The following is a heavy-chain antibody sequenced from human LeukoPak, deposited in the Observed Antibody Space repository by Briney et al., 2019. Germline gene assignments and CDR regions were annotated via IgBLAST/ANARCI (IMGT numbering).Heavy chain of an antibody. CDR3: ARLAVTSLLDWFDP. J-gene: IGHJ5*02. CDR2: IHTRGNT. D-gene: IGHD4-17*01. Sequence: SETLSLTCTVSGDSITKYYWSWVRQPPGKGLEYIGFIHTRGNTGYNPSLKTRVTISGDTSKNLLSLELNSVTAADTAVYYCARLAVTSLLDWFDPWGQGALVIVSS. V-gene: IGHV4-4*09. CDR1: GDSITKYY.